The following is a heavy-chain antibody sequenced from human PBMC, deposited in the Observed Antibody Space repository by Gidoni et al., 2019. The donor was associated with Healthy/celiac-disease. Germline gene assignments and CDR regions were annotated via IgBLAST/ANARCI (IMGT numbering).Heavy chain of an antibody. CDR2: ISSSGSTI. V-gene: IGHV3-48*03. J-gene: IGHJ3*02. D-gene: IGHD3-22*01. Sequence: EVQLVESGGGLVQPGGSLRLSCAASGFTFSSYELNWVRQAPGKGLEWVSYISSSGSTIYYADSVKGRFTISRDNAKNSLYLQMNSLRAEDTAVYYCARISPPVYDSSGYGAFDIWGQGTMVTVSS. CDR3: ARISPPVYDSSGYGAFDI. CDR1: GFTFSSYE.